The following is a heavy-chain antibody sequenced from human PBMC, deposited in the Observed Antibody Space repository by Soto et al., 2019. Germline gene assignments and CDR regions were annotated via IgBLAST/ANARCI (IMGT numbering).Heavy chain of an antibody. V-gene: IGHV4-30-4*01. CDR3: ARVGGFGATTIDY. CDR2: IYYSGST. J-gene: IGHJ4*02. Sequence: QVQLQESGPGLVKPSQTLSLTCTVSGGSISSGDYYWSWIRQPPGKGLEWIGYIYYSGSTYYNPSRKSRVTXSXAXXKTQFSLKRSSVTAADTAVYYCARVGGFGATTIDYWGQGTLVTVSS. D-gene: IGHD3-10*01. CDR1: GGSISSGDYY.